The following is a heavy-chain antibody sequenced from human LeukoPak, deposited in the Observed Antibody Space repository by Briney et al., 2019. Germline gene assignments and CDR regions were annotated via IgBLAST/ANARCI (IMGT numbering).Heavy chain of an antibody. Sequence: GASVKVSCKSSGYTLTNYYMHWVRQAPGQGLEWVGIINPSGGSTTYAQSFQGRVTMTRDTSTRTVYMELSSLRSEDTAVYYCARDAIENYDFWSGSYYYFDYWGQGTLVTVSS. CDR1: GYTLTNYY. J-gene: IGHJ4*02. D-gene: IGHD3-3*01. CDR2: INPSGGST. V-gene: IGHV1-46*01. CDR3: ARDAIENYDFWSGSYYYFDY.